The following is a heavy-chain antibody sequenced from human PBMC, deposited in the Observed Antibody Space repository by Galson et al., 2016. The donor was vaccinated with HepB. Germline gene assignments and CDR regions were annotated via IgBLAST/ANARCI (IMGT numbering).Heavy chain of an antibody. J-gene: IGHJ4*02. CDR3: AKVIVPTAMMSYLVND. V-gene: IGHV3-30*18. CDR1: GFTFSTYG. D-gene: IGHD2-2*01. CDR2: ISDDGTTE. Sequence: SLRLSCAASGFTFSTYGLHWVRQAPGKGLERVAVISDDGTTEYYADSVKGRFTISRDNSKNTLYLQMNSLRGEDTAVYYCAKVIVPTAMMSYLVNDWGQGTLVIVSS.